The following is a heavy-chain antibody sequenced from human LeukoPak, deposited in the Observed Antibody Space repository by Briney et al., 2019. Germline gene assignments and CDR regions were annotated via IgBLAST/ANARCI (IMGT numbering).Heavy chain of an antibody. J-gene: IGHJ4*02. CDR1: GDSISRSSYF. CDR2: VYSSGST. CDR3: TRDMEYPGAGFDY. Sequence: PETLSLTCTVSGDSISRSSYFWAWIRQPPGKGLEWIGSVYSSGSTYYNPSLRSQITISVDTSKNQFSLKLTSVAAADTAMYYCTRDMEYPGAGFDYWGQGIPVTVSS. D-gene: IGHD3-3*01. V-gene: IGHV4-39*07.